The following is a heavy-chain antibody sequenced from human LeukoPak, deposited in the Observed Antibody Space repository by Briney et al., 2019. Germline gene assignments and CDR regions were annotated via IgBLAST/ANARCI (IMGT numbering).Heavy chain of an antibody. Sequence: PGGSLRLSCTASGFTFGDYAMSWFRQAPGKGLEWVGRIKSKTDGGTTDYAAPVKGRFTISRDDSKNTLYLQMNSLKTEDTAVYYCTTEGRYSHGYRHWGQGTLVTVSS. J-gene: IGHJ4*02. CDR3: TTEGRYSHGYRH. D-gene: IGHD5-18*01. V-gene: IGHV3-15*01. CDR1: GFTFGDYA. CDR2: IKSKTDGGTT.